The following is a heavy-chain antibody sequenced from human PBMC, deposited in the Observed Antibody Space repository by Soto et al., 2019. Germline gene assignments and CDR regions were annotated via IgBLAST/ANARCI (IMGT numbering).Heavy chain of an antibody. J-gene: IGHJ3*02. D-gene: IGHD3-9*01. CDR3: ARWYFNDAFDI. Sequence: LSLTCTVSGGSVSSGSYYWSWIRQPPGKGLEWIGYIYYSGSTNYNPSLKSRVTISVDTSKNQFSLKLSSVTAADTAVYYCARWYFNDAFDIWGQGTMVTVSS. V-gene: IGHV4-61*01. CDR2: IYYSGST. CDR1: GGSVSSGSYY.